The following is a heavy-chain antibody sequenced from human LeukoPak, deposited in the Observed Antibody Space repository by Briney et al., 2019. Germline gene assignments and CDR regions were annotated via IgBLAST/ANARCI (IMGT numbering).Heavy chain of an antibody. CDR1: GGSISSYY. CDR2: IYDSGST. CDR3: ARSGSYEKPGDY. Sequence: SETLSLTCTVSGGSISSYYWSWIRQPPGQALEWIGYIYDSGSTYYNPSLKSRVTISLDGSKNQLSLKLNSVTAADTAVYYCARSGSYEKPGDYWGQGTLVTVSS. V-gene: IGHV4-59*12. J-gene: IGHJ4*02. D-gene: IGHD1-26*01.